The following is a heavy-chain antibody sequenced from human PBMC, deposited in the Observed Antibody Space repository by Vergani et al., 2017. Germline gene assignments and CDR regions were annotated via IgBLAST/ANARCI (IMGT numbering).Heavy chain of an antibody. J-gene: IGHJ5*02. CDR1: GYTFTSYD. Sequence: QVQLVQSGAEVKKPGASVKVSCKASGYTFTSYDINWVRQATGQGLEWMGWMNPNSGNTGYAQKFQGRVTMTRNTSIGTANMELSSLRSEDTAVYYCARGDEYYDSSGYPPGXFDPWGQGTLVTVSS. CDR2: MNPNSGNT. V-gene: IGHV1-8*01. D-gene: IGHD3-22*01. CDR3: ARGDEYYDSSGYPPGXFDP.